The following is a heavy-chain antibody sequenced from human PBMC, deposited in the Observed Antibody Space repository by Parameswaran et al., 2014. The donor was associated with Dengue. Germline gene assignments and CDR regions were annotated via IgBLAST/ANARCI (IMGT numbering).Heavy chain of an antibody. Sequence: VRQAPGKGLEWVAVIWYDGSNKYYADSVKGRFTISRDNSKNTLYLQMNSLRAEDTAVYYCARSITMIVVVTGFDYWGQGTLVTVSS. CDR3: ARSITMIVVVTGFDY. D-gene: IGHD3-22*01. J-gene: IGHJ4*02. CDR2: IWYDGSNK. V-gene: IGHV3-33*01.